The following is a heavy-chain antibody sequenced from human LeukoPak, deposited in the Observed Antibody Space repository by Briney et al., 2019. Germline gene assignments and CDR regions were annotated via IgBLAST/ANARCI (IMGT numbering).Heavy chain of an antibody. CDR1: GGSISSYY. CDR2: IYYSGST. J-gene: IGHJ2*01. V-gene: IGHV4-59*01. D-gene: IGHD3-10*02. Sequence: PSETLSLTCTVSGGSISSYYWSWIRQPPGKGLEWIGYIYYSGSTNYNPSLKSRVTISVDTSKNQFSLKLSSVTAADTAVYYCARDLGWDPLFGNWYFDLWGRGTLVTVSS. CDR3: ARDLGWDPLFGNWYFDL.